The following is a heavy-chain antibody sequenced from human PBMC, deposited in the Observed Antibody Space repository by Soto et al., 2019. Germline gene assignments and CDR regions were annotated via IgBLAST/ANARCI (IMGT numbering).Heavy chain of an antibody. CDR2: IYWDDDK. V-gene: IGHV2-5*02. CDR1: GLSLSTSGVG. CDR3: AHTDSSGWNNWFDP. J-gene: IGHJ5*02. D-gene: IGHD6-19*01. Sequence: SGPTLVNHTQALTLTCCFSGLSLSTSGVGVGWIRQPPGKALECLALIYWDDDKRYSPSLKSRLTITKDTSKNQVVLTMTNMDPVDTATYYCAHTDSSGWNNWFDPWGQGTLVTVS.